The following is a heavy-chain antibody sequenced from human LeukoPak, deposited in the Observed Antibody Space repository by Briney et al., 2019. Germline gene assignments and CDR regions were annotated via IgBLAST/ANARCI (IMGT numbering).Heavy chain of an antibody. V-gene: IGHV4-59*08. CDR1: GGSISSYY. CDR2: IYDSGST. Sequence: SETLSLTCTVSGGSISSYYLSWIRQPPGKGLEWIGYIYDSGSTNHNPSLKSRVTISVDTSKNQFSLKLSSMTAADTAVYYCARHDIAVAGTGGVDHWGQGTLVTVSS. D-gene: IGHD6-19*01. CDR3: ARHDIAVAGTGGVDH. J-gene: IGHJ4*02.